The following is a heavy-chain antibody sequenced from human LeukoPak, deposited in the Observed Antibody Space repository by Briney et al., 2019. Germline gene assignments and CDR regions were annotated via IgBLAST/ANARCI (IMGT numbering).Heavy chain of an antibody. CDR2: ISAYNGNT. V-gene: IGHV1-18*01. J-gene: IGHJ3*02. CDR3: ARDRVPYDSRGKVAFDI. CDR1: GYTFTSYG. D-gene: IGHD3-22*01. Sequence: ASVKVSCKASGYTFTSYGISWVRQAPGQGLEWMGWISAYNGNTNYAQKLQGRVTMTTDTSTSTAYMELRSLRSDDTAVYYCARDRVPYDSRGKVAFDIWGQGTMVTVSS.